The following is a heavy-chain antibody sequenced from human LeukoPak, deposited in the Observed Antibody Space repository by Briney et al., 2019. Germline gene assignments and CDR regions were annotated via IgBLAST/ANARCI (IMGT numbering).Heavy chain of an antibody. V-gene: IGHV5-51*01. CDR2: IYPGDSDT. J-gene: IGHJ6*03. Sequence: GESLKISCKGSGYSFTSYWIGWVRQMPGKGLEWMGIIYPGDSDTRYSPSFQGQVTISADKSISTAYLQWSSVKASDTAMYYCARHTLEMATPNTAYYYYYMDVWGKGTTVTVSS. CDR3: ARHTLEMATPNTAYYYYYMDV. D-gene: IGHD5-24*01. CDR1: GYSFTSYW.